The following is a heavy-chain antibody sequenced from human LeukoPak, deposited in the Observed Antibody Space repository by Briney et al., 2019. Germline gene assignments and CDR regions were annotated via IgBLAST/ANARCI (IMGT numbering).Heavy chain of an antibody. CDR3: ARVRLLGYYYYYMDV. J-gene: IGHJ6*03. D-gene: IGHD6-25*01. CDR1: GYTFIDYY. Sequence: ASVKVSCKASGYTFIDYYMHWVRQAPGQGLEWMGWINPNSGGTNSAQKFQGRVTITADESTSTAYMELSSLRSEDTAVYYCARVRLLGYYYYYMDVWGKGTTVTISS. CDR2: INPNSGGT. V-gene: IGHV1-2*02.